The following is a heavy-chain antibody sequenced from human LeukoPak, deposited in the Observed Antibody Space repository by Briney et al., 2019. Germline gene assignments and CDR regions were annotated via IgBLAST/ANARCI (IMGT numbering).Heavy chain of an antibody. J-gene: IGHJ6*03. CDR2: INHSGST. CDR1: GGSFSGYY. D-gene: IGHD2-15*01. V-gene: IGHV4-34*01. Sequence: SETLSLTCAVYGGSFSGYYWSWIRQPPGKGLEWIGEINHSGSTNYNPSLKSRVTISVDTSKNQFSLKLSSVTAADTAVYYCARGRMWCSGGSCYSRRGNYYYYYMDVWGKGTTVTVSS. CDR3: ARGRMWCSGGSCYSRRGNYYYYYMDV.